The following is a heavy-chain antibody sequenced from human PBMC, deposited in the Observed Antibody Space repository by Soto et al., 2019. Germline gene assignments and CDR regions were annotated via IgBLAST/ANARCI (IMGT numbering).Heavy chain of an antibody. J-gene: IGHJ6*02. Sequence: GGSLRLSCAASGFTFSSYAMHWVRQAPGKGLEWVAVISYDGSNKYYADSVKGRFTIFRDNSKNTLYLQMNSLRAEDAAVYYCARTMVRGWVYYYGMDVWGQGTTVTVSS. CDR3: ARTMVRGWVYYYGMDV. V-gene: IGHV3-30-3*01. D-gene: IGHD3-10*01. CDR1: GFTFSSYA. CDR2: ISYDGSNK.